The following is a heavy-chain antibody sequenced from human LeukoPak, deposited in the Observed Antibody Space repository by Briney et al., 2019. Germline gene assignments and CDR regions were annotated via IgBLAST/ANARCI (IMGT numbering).Heavy chain of an antibody. CDR3: ARANLWFGESNFDY. CDR2: IYYSGST. V-gene: IGHV4-59*01. CDR1: GGSISSYY. D-gene: IGHD3-10*01. J-gene: IGHJ4*02. Sequence: SETLSLTCTVSGGSISSYYWSWIRQPPGKGLEWIGYIYYSGSTNYNPSLKSRVTISVDTSKNQFSLKLSSVTAADTAVYYGARANLWFGESNFDYWGQGTLVTVSS.